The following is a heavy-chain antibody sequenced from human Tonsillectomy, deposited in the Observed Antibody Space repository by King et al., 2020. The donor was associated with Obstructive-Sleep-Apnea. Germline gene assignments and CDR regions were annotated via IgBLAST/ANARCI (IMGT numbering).Heavy chain of an antibody. CDR2: IWFDGSEE. D-gene: IGHD2-8*01. CDR1: GLTFSRYG. Sequence: VQLVESGGGVVQPGSSLRLSCAASGLTFSRYGMHWVRQAPGKGLEWVAVIWFDGSEEYYADIVKGRFTISRDNSKNTLYLQMNSLRAEDTAVYYCARDRVFAKCTENGPMAQWGQGTLVTVSS. V-gene: IGHV3-33*01. J-gene: IGHJ4*02. CDR3: ARDRVFAKCTENGPMAQ.